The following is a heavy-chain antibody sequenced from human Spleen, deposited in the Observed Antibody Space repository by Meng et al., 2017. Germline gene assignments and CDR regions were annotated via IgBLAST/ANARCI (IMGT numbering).Heavy chain of an antibody. CDR3: ARQLSSSGAG. J-gene: IGHJ4*02. CDR2: INHSGNT. V-gene: IGHV4-34*01. D-gene: IGHD6-19*01. Sequence: QVPLQQWGAGLLKPSETLSLTCAVYGGSFSGYYWSWIRRPPGKGLEWIGEINHSGNTNYNPSLKSRVTISVDTSKNQFSLKLSSVTAADTAVDYCARQLSSSGAGWGQGTLVTVSS. CDR1: GGSFSGYY.